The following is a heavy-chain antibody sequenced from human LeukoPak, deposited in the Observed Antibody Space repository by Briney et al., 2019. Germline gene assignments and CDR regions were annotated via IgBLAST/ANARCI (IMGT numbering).Heavy chain of an antibody. J-gene: IGHJ4*02. V-gene: IGHV3-23*01. CDR3: ASAITYYYGSGSYYNLNY. CDR1: GFTFSSYA. Sequence: GGSLRLSCAASGFTFSSYAMSWVRQAPGKGLEWVSAISGSGGSTYYADSVKGRFTISRDNAKNTLYLQMNSLRAEDTAVYYCASAITYYYGSGSYYNLNYWGQGTLVTVSS. D-gene: IGHD3-10*01. CDR2: ISGSGGST.